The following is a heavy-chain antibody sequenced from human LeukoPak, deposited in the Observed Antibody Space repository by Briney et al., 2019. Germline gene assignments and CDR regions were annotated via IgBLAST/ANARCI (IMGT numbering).Heavy chain of an antibody. CDR1: GFTFSSYG. J-gene: IGHJ5*02. Sequence: GGSLRLSCAASGFTFSSYGMHWVRQAPGKGLEWVAVISYDGSNKYYADSVKGRLTISRANSKNTLYLQMNSLRAEDTAVYYCAKLTTVTTSASWGQGTLVTVSS. D-gene: IGHD4-17*01. V-gene: IGHV3-30*18. CDR3: AKLTTVTTSAS. CDR2: ISYDGSNK.